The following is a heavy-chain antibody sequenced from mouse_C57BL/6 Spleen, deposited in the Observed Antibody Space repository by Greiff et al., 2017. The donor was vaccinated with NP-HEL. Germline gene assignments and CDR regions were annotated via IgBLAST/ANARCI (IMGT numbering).Heavy chain of an antibody. D-gene: IGHD2-4*01. CDR1: GYAFSSSW. Sequence: QVQLQQSGPELVKPGASVKISCKASGYAFSSSWMNWVKQRPGKGLEWIGRIYPGDGDTNYNGKFKGKATLTADKSSSTAYMQLSSLTSEDSAVYFCARSRYDYDDAMDYWGQGTSVTVSS. V-gene: IGHV1-82*01. CDR3: ARSRYDYDDAMDY. J-gene: IGHJ4*01. CDR2: IYPGDGDT.